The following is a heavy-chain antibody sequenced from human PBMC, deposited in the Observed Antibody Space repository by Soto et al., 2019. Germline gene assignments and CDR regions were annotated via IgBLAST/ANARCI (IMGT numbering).Heavy chain of an antibody. J-gene: IGHJ6*02. CDR2: IIPVFGTP. Sequence: QVQVVQSGAEVKKPGSSVKVSCKASGGSFSNYGISWVRQAPGQGLEWMGGIIPVFGTPHYAQKFQDRVTITADESTSTVYMEVSSLTSEDTACYYCARGDATKIIVTTYYGLDVWGQGTTVTVSS. CDR1: GGSFSNYG. CDR3: ARGDATKIIVTTYYGLDV. D-gene: IGHD3-22*01. V-gene: IGHV1-69*12.